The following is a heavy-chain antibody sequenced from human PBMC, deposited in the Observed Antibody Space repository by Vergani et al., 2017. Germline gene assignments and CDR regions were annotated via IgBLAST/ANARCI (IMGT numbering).Heavy chain of an antibody. V-gene: IGHV1-69*08. CDR2: IVPILDRK. CDR3: ARDLGRSRVNSHYGMGV. J-gene: IGHJ6*02. Sequence: QVQLVQSGAEMKKPGSSVKVSCKSSGGTFSSYTFIWVRLAPGQGLDWMGSIVPILDRKEYAQKFQGRVEITADTSTSTVYMELSSLRSEDTAVYYCARDLGRSRVNSHYGMGVWGQGTTVTVSS. CDR1: GGTFSSYT. D-gene: IGHD4-23*01.